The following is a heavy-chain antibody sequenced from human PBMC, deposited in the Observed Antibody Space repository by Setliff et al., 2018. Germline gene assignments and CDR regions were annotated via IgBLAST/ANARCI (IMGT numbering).Heavy chain of an antibody. J-gene: IGHJ4*02. V-gene: IGHV3-23*03. CDR2: IFGGDSST. CDR3: AKAASPLFGILGVEYHFDS. D-gene: IGHD3-3*01. Sequence: GSLRLSCPASGFTFSSYAVSWVRQAPGKGLEWVSTIFGGDSSTYYADSVRGRFTISRDNSRSTLYLQMNSLRAEDTAIYYCAKAASPLFGILGVEYHFDSWGQGKLVTVSS. CDR1: GFTFSSYA.